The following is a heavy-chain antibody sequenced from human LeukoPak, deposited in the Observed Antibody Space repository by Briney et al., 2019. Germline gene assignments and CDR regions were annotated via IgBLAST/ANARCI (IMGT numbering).Heavy chain of an antibody. CDR3: ARGRSYGSGSYYTFPFDY. CDR2: INHSGST. V-gene: IGHV4-34*01. D-gene: IGHD3-10*01. J-gene: IGHJ4*02. CDR1: GGSFSGYY. Sequence: PSETLSLTCAVYGGSFSGYYWSWIRQPPGKGREWIGEINHSGSTNYNPSLKSRVTISVDTSKNQFSLKLSSVTAADTAVYYCARGRSYGSGSYYTFPFDYWGQGTLVTVSS.